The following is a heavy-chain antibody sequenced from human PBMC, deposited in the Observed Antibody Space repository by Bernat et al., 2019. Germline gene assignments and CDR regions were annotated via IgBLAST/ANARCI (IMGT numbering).Heavy chain of an antibody. V-gene: IGHV1-46*01. CDR3: ARERSLTTRGGGPRDYYYYRDG. CDR2: INPSGGST. Sequence: QVQLVQSGAEVKKPGASVKVSCKASGYTFTSYYMHWVRQAPGQGLEWMGIINPSGGSTSYAQKFQGRGTMTRDTSTSTVYMELSSLRAEDTAVEDCARERSLTTRGGGPRDYYYYRDGGGKGTTVTGSS. CDR1: GYTFTSYY. D-gene: IGHD3-10*01. J-gene: IGHJ6*03.